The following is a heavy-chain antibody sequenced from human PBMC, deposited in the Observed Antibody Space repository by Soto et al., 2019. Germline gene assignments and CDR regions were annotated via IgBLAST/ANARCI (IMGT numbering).Heavy chain of an antibody. CDR3: SRPDTAMARPLNWFDP. Sequence: QVQLVESGGGVVQPGRSLRLSCAASGFTFSSYAMHWVRQAPGKGLEWVAVISYDGSNKYYADSVKGRFTISRDNSKNTLYLQMNSLRAEVTAVYYCSRPDTAMARPLNWFDPWGQGTLVTVSS. V-gene: IGHV3-30-3*01. J-gene: IGHJ5*02. D-gene: IGHD5-18*01. CDR2: ISYDGSNK. CDR1: GFTFSSYA.